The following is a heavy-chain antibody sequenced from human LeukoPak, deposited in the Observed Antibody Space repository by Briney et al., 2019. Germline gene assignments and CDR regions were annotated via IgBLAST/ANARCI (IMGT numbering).Heavy chain of an antibody. V-gene: IGHV4-4*07. CDR3: AKDTWVLHHHAFDV. CDR1: GGSISSYY. D-gene: IGHD1-14*01. J-gene: IGHJ3*01. CDR2: LLTSGST. Sequence: PSETLSLTCRVSGGSISSYYWIWLRQAAGKGLEWIGRLLTSGSTTYNPSLKSRVTISLDRSKNQFSLKLRSVTAADTAVYFCAKDTWVLHHHAFDVWGQGKMVIVSS.